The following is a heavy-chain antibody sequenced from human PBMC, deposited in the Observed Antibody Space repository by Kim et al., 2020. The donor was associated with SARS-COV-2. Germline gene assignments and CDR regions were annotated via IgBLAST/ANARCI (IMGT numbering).Heavy chain of an antibody. CDR3: ARHGLWFGELFHPAGAFDI. Sequence: ETLSLTCTVSGGSISSYYWSWIRQPPGKGLEWIGYIYYSGSTNYNPSLKSRVTISVDTSKNQFSLKLSSVTAADTAVYYCARHGLWFGELFHPAGAFDIWGQGTMVTVSS. J-gene: IGHJ3*02. CDR1: GGSISSYY. V-gene: IGHV4-59*08. CDR2: IYYSGST. D-gene: IGHD3-10*01.